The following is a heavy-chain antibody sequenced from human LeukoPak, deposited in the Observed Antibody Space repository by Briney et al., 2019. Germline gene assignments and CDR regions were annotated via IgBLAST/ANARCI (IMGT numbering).Heavy chain of an antibody. D-gene: IGHD3-10*01. CDR1: GGSISSYY. CDR2: IYHSGST. CDR3: ARFFRGFLDY. J-gene: IGHJ4*02. Sequence: SETLSLTCTVSGGSISSYYWGWIRQPPGKGLEWIGSIYHSGSTYYNPSLKSRVTISVDTSKNQFSLKLSSVTAADTAVCYCARFFRGFLDYWGQGTLVTVSS. V-gene: IGHV4-39*07.